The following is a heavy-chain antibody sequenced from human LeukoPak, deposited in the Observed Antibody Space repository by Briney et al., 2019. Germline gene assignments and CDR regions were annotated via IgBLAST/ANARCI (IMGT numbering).Heavy chain of an antibody. CDR1: GGSISSYY. CDR2: IYTSGST. D-gene: IGHD2-2*02. J-gene: IGHJ5*02. Sequence: TSETLSLTCTVSGGSISSYYWSWIRQPAGKGLEWIGRIYTSGSTNYNPSLKSRVTMSVDTSKNQFSLKLSSVTAADTAVYYCARADCSSTSCYMSDNWFDPWGQGTLVTVSS. CDR3: ARADCSSTSCYMSDNWFDP. V-gene: IGHV4-4*07.